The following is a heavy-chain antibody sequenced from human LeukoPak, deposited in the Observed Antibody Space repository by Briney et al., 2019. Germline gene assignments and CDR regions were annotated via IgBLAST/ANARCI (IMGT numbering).Heavy chain of an antibody. CDR1: GFTFSDYY. CDR2: ISSSGSTI. V-gene: IGHV3-11*01. Sequence: GGSLRLSCAASGFTFSDYYMSWIRQAPGKGLEWVSYISSSGSTIYYADSVKGRFTISRDNAKNSLYLRMNSLRAEDTAVYYCARDHRFGELYLEFDYWGQGTLVTVSS. CDR3: ARDHRFGELYLEFDY. D-gene: IGHD3-10*01. J-gene: IGHJ4*02.